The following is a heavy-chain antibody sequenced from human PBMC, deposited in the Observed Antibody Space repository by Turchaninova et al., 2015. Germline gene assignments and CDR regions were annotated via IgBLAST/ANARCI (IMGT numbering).Heavy chain of an antibody. D-gene: IGHD5-18*01. CDR3: ARDMDTVLAPGAYDI. CDR2: NSPYNGNT. CDR1: GSAFTTYG. Sequence: QVQLVQSGAEVKKPGASGRGSCKAVGSAFTTYGLTRGRGAPGQGLEWRGWNSPYNGNTNYAKKFQGRVTLSTDTSTSTAYLDLRGLKSDDTAVYYCARDMDTVLAPGAYDIWGQGTRVIVSS. V-gene: IGHV1-18*01. J-gene: IGHJ3*02.